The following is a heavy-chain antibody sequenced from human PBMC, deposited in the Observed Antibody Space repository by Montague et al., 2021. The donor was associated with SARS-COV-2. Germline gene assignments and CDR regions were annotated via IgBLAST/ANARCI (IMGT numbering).Heavy chain of an antibody. J-gene: IGHJ6*02. CDR1: GFTFNNFA. D-gene: IGHD3-10*01. Sequence: SLRLSCAASGFTFNNFAMHWVRQAPGKGLEWVAVISYDGSIKYYANSLRGRFTISRDSSQKTLYLQTNSLSGEDTAVYYCAKNRDIFWFGEGRDSMDVWGQGTTVIVSS. CDR3: AKNRDIFWFGEGRDSMDV. CDR2: ISYDGSIK. V-gene: IGHV3-30*18.